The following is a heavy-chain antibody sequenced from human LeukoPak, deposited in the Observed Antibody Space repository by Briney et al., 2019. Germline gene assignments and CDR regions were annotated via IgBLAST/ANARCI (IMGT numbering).Heavy chain of an antibody. Sequence: SETLSLTCAVSGGSISSGGYYWSWIRQPPGKGLEWIGYIYHSGSTYYNPSLKSRVTISVDRSKNQFSLKLSSVTAADTAVYYCARYYYGSGRYYYGMDVWGQGTTVTVSS. CDR3: ARYYYGSGRYYYGMDV. D-gene: IGHD3-10*01. CDR2: IYHSGST. CDR1: GGSISSGGYY. V-gene: IGHV4-30-2*01. J-gene: IGHJ6*02.